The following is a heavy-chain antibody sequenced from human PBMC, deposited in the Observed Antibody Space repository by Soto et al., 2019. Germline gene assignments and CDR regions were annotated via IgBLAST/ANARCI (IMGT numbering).Heavy chain of an antibody. D-gene: IGHD3-22*01. V-gene: IGHV1-69*01. J-gene: IGHJ4*02. CDR2: IVPIFGTP. Sequence: QVQLVQSGAEVKQPGSSVKVSCKTSGGTFSTYAISWVRQAPGQGLEWMGGIVPIFGTPNYAQKFKGRVTIAADDSTRTAYMEMRSLRSEDTAVYYCARGWGYDSSDYYYAYWGRGPLVTVSS. CDR3: ARGWGYDSSDYYYAY. CDR1: GGTFSTYA.